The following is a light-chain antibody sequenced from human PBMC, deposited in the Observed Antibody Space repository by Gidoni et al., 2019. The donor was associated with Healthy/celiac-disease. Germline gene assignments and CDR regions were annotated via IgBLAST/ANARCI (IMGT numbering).Light chain of an antibody. CDR1: QSVLYSSNNKNY. V-gene: IGKV4-1*01. J-gene: IGKJ3*01. Sequence: DSVMTQSPDSLAVSLGERATINCKSSQSVLYSSNNKNYLAWYQQKPGQPPKLLIYWASTRESGVPDRFSGSGSGTDFTLTISSLQAEDVAVYYCQQYYSTPITFXPXTKVDIK. CDR3: QQYYSTPIT. CDR2: WAS.